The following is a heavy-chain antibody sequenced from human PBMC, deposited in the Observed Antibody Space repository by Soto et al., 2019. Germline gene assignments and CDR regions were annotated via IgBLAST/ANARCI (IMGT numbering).Heavy chain of an antibody. V-gene: IGHV3-33*01. CDR3: ARDRLEYSGYDIDY. CDR1: GFTFSSYA. CDR2: IWYDGTTK. D-gene: IGHD5-12*01. Sequence: QVPLVESGGGVVQPGRSLRLSCAASGFTFSSYAMHWVRQAPGKGLEWVAVIWYDGTTKYYADSVKGRFTISRDTSKNTLYLQMNSLRAEDTAVYYCARDRLEYSGYDIDYWGQGTLVTVSS. J-gene: IGHJ4*02.